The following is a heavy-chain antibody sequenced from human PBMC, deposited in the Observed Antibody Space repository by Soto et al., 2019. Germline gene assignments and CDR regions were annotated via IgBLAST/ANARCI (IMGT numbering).Heavy chain of an antibody. J-gene: IGHJ4*01. V-gene: IGHV3-30*18. CDR1: GFTFSSYG. CDR3: AKEITVAGDFDY. CDR2: ISNDGSNE. Sequence: GGSLRLSCVASGFTFSSYGIHWVRQAPGKGLEWVAVISNDGSNEYYADSVKGRFTISRDNSKNTLYLQMDSLRPEDMAVYYCAKEITVAGDFDYWGHGTLVTVSS. D-gene: IGHD6-19*01.